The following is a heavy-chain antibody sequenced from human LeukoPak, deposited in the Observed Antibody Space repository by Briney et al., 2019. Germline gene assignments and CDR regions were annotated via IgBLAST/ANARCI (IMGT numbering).Heavy chain of an antibody. J-gene: IGHJ4*02. D-gene: IGHD3-22*01. CDR3: AISQWLRVGSIDY. CDR2: IYYSGST. V-gene: IGHV4-59*01. CDR1: GGSISSYY. Sequence: SETLSLTCTVSGGSISSYYWCWIRQPPGKGLEWIGYIYYSGSTNYNPSLKSRVTISVDTSKNQFSLKLSSVSAADTAVYYCAISQWLRVGSIDYWGQGTLVTVSS.